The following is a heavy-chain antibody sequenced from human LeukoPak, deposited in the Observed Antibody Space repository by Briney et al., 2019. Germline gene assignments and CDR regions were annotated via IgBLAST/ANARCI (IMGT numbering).Heavy chain of an antibody. CDR3: AREDTGDLAFDY. J-gene: IGHJ4*02. CDR1: GFTASSHY. D-gene: IGHD1-1*01. CDR2: IYRDGKT. V-gene: IGHV3-66*02. Sequence: GGSLRLSCAASGFTASSHYMTWVRQAPGRGLEWVSVIYRDGKTYYADSVKGRFTISRDNSKNTLYLQMNSLKTEDTAVYYCAREDTGDLAFDYWGQGTLVTVSS.